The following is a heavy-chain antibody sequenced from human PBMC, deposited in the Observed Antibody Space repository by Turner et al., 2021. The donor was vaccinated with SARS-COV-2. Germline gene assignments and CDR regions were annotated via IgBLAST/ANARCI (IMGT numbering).Heavy chain of an antibody. D-gene: IGHD3-9*01. CDR1: AITFSSYG. CDR2: ISYDGSNK. CDR3: AKGGWYYDIVTGSYFEY. Sequence: QVQLVESGGGVVQPGRSLRLSCAAFAITFSSYGMHWVRQDPGKGLEWVAVISYDGSNKYYADSVKGRFTISRDNSKNTLYLQMNSLRAEDTAVYYCAKGGWYYDIVTGSYFEYWGQGTLVTVSS. V-gene: IGHV3-30*18. J-gene: IGHJ4*02.